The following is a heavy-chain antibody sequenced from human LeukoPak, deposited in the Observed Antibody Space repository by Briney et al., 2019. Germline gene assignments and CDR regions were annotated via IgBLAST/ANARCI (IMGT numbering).Heavy chain of an antibody. V-gene: IGHV4-59*12. J-gene: IGHJ4*02. CDR3: ARGRGEQLVRYYFDY. CDR1: GGSISSYY. D-gene: IGHD6-13*01. CDR2: IYYSGST. Sequence: NPSETLSLTCTVSGGSISSYYWSWIRQPPGKGLEWIGYIYYSGSTNYNPSLKSRVTISVDTSKNQFSLKLSSVTAADTAVYYCARGRGEQLVRYYFDYWGQGTLVTVSS.